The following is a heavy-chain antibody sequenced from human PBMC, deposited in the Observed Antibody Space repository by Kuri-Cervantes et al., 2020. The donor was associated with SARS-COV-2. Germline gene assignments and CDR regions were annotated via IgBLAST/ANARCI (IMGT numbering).Heavy chain of an antibody. V-gene: IGHV1-18*01. CDR3: ARDLTGTTSSYYYYGMDV. CDR2: ISAYNGNT. CDR1: GYTFTSYG. D-gene: IGHD1-7*01. J-gene: IGHJ6*02. Sequence: ASVKVSCKASGYTFTSYGISWVRQAPGQGLEWMGWISAYNGNTNYAQKLQGRVTMTTDTSTSTAYMELRSLRSDDTAVYYCARDLTGTTSSYYYYGMDVWGQGTTVTVSS.